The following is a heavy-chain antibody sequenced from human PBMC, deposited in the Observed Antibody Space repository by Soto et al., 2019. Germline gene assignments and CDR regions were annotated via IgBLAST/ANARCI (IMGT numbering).Heavy chain of an antibody. J-gene: IGHJ6*02. CDR1: GYTFTSYG. CDR3: ARTYYDILTGYPYGMDV. D-gene: IGHD3-9*01. Sequence: QVPLVQSGAEVKKPGASVKVSCKASGYTFTSYGITWVRQAPGQGLEWMGWISAYNGNTNYAQKLQGRVTMTTDTSTSTAYMELRSLRSDDTAVYYCARTYYDILTGYPYGMDVWGQGTTVTVSS. V-gene: IGHV1-18*04. CDR2: ISAYNGNT.